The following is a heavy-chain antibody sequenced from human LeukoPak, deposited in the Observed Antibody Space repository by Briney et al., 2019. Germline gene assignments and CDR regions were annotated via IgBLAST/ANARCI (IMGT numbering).Heavy chain of an antibody. CDR3: ARDEVPGVVVITSEYFQH. D-gene: IGHD3-22*01. J-gene: IGHJ1*01. CDR1: GGSISSSSYY. V-gene: IGHV4-39*07. Sequence: SSETLSLTCTVSGGSISSSSYYWGWIRQPPGKGLEWIGSIYYSGSTYYNPSLKSRVTISVDTSKNQFSLKLSSVTAADTAVYYCARDEVPGVVVITSEYFQHWGQGTLVTVSS. CDR2: IYYSGST.